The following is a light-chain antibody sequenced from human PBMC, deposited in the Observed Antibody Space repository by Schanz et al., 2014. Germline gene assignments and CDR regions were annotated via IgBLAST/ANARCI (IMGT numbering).Light chain of an antibody. CDR3: LLFYGGAWV. CDR2: DTT. CDR1: TGAVTSGHY. V-gene: IGLV7-46*01. Sequence: QAVVTQEPSLTVSPGGTVTLTCESSTGAVTSGHYPYWFQQKPGQAPRTLIYDTTNKHSWTPARFSGSLLGDKAALTLSGXQSEDEADYYCLLFYGGAWVFGGGTKLTVL. J-gene: IGLJ3*02.